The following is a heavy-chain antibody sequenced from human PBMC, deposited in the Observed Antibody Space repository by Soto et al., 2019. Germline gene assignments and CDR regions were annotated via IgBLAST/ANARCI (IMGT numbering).Heavy chain of an antibody. J-gene: IGHJ4*02. CDR2: IKQDGSET. V-gene: IGHV3-7*01. CDR3: ARALVNGGDY. Sequence: PGGSLRLSCAASGLTFSNYWMTWVRQAPGKGLEWVANIKQDGSETNFVDSVKGRFTISRDNAKNSLYLQMNSLRAEDTAVYYCARALVNGGDYWGQGTLVTVSS. D-gene: IGHD2-8*02. CDR1: GLTFSNYW.